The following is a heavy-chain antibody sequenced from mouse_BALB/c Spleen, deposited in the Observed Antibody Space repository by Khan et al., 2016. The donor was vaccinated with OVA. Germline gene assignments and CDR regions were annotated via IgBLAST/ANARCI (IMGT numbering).Heavy chain of an antibody. Sequence: QVQLQQSGAELAKPGASVKMSCKASGYTFTRYWMHWVKQRPGQGLEWIGYINPSTGNTEYNHNYKDKATLTADKSSSQAYMQLSSLTSEDSEVYYCASAMYDGYPPFAYWGQGTLVTVSA. CDR1: GYTFTRYW. D-gene: IGHD2-3*01. CDR2: INPSTGNT. V-gene: IGHV1-7*01. J-gene: IGHJ3*01. CDR3: ASAMYDGYPPFAY.